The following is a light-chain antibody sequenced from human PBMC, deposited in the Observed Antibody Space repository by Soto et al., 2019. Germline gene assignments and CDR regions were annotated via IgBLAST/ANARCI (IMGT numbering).Light chain of an antibody. CDR2: GAS. Sequence: EIVFTQSPGTLSLSPGERATLSCRASQSISSSYLAWYQQKPGQAPRLLIYGASTRATGIPDRFSGSASGTDFTLTISRLESEDFAVYYCQQYGSSPRTFGQGTKVDIK. J-gene: IGKJ1*01. V-gene: IGKV3-20*01. CDR3: QQYGSSPRT. CDR1: QSISSSY.